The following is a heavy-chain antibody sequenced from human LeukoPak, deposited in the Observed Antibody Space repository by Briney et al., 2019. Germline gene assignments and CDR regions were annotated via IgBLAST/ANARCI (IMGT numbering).Heavy chain of an antibody. CDR1: GFTFSSYS. J-gene: IGHJ6*02. V-gene: IGHV3-21*01. CDR2: ISSSSSYI. Sequence: GGSLRLSCAASGFTFSSYSMNWVRQAPGKGLGWVSSISSSSSYIYYADSVKGRFTISRDNAKNSLYLQMNSLRAEDTAVYYCARDQWELPTGDYYYGMDVWGQGTTVTVSS. D-gene: IGHD1-26*01. CDR3: ARDQWELPTGDYYYGMDV.